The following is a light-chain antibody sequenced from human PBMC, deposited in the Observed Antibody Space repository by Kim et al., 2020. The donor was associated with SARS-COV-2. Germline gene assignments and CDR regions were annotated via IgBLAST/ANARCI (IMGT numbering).Light chain of an antibody. CDR1: TSAVGGYNY. J-gene: IGLJ3*02. Sequence: GQSITISCTGITSAVGGYNYVSWYQQHPGKAPKLIIYDVSQRSSGVSHRFSASRSGTTASLTISGLQAEDEADYYFSSYTRNKTWVFGGGTQLTVL. V-gene: IGLV2-14*03. CDR3: SSYTRNKTWV. CDR2: DVS.